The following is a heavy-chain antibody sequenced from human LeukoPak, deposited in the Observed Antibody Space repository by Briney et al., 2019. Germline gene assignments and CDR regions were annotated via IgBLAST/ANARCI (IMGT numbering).Heavy chain of an antibody. J-gene: IGHJ4*02. CDR1: GFTFSSYG. Sequence: GGSLRLSCAASGFTFSSYGMHWVRQAPGKGLEWVSSIGSSNSYIYYGDSMTGRFTISRDNAKNSLYLQMNSLGAEDTAMYYCARRATTERGHSYGLDYWGQGTLVTVSS. CDR3: ARRATTERGHSYGLDY. CDR2: IGSSNSYI. V-gene: IGHV3-21*01. D-gene: IGHD5-18*01.